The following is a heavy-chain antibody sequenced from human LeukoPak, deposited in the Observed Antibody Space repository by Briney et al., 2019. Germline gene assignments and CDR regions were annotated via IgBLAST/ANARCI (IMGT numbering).Heavy chain of an antibody. CDR1: GYTFPNFV. J-gene: IGHJ3*02. Sequence: GASVKDSCKASGYTFPNFVINWVRQATGQGLEWMGWMNFNSGNTGYAQKFQGRVTMTRNTAISTVYTELSSLKSEDTAIYYCAKVGLGNTAIHIWGQGTMVTVSS. D-gene: IGHD5-18*01. CDR3: AKVGLGNTAIHI. V-gene: IGHV1-8*02. CDR2: MNFNSGNT.